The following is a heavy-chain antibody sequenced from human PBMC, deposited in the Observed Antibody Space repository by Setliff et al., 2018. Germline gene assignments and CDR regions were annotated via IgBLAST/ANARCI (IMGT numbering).Heavy chain of an antibody. CDR1: GGSISSGDYY. J-gene: IGHJ4*02. D-gene: IGHD3-10*01. CDR2: IYYSGNT. V-gene: IGHV4-30-4*08. CDR3: ARQLYYYGTPGYFDY. Sequence: TCTVSGGSISSGDYYWTWIRQPPGKGLEWIGFIYYSGNTFYNPSLKSRLTISVDTSKNLFSLKLSSVTAADMAVYYCARQLYYYGTPGYFDYWGQGTLVTVSS.